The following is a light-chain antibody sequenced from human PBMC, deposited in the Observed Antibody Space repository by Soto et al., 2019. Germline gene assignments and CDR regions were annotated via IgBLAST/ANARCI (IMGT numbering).Light chain of an antibody. CDR2: GAS. Sequence: EIVLTQSPDILSVSAGETVILSCRASESVGSHLAWYQHKPGQAPRLLVHGASTRATGVPARFRGSVSGTACSLTISSLPSDDFAVYSCHQYNHWPPTYTFGLGTRLEIK. CDR1: ESVGSH. CDR3: HQYNHWPPTYT. V-gene: IGKV3-15*01. J-gene: IGKJ2*01.